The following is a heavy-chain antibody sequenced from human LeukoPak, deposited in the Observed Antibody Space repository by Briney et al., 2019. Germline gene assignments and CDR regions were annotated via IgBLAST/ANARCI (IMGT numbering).Heavy chain of an antibody. D-gene: IGHD3-22*01. Sequence: ASVKVSCKASGGTFSSYAISWVRQAPGQGLEWMGGIIPIFGTANYAQKFQGRVTITTDESTSTAYMELSSLRFEDTAVYYCATTASSLVISSWFDPWGQGTLVTVSS. V-gene: IGHV1-69*05. J-gene: IGHJ5*02. CDR3: ATTASSLVISSWFDP. CDR2: IIPIFGTA. CDR1: GGTFSSYA.